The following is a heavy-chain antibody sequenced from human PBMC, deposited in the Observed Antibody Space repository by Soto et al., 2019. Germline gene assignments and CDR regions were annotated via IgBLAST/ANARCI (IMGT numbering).Heavy chain of an antibody. J-gene: IGHJ4*02. CDR1: GYTFTSYA. CDR3: ALGSGRRYQVEYYFDY. CDR2: INAGNGNT. V-gene: IGHV1-3*01. Sequence: QVQLVQSGAEVKKPGASVKVSCKASGYTFTSYAMHWVRQAPGQRLEWMGWINAGNGNTKYSQKFQGRVTITRDTSASTAYMELSSLRSEDTAVYYCALGSGRRYQVEYYFDYWGQGTLVTVSS. D-gene: IGHD3-10*02.